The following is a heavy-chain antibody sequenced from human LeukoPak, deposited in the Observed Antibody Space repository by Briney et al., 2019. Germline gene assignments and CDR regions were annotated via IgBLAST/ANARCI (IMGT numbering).Heavy chain of an antibody. CDR2: IRNKAYGEKT. V-gene: IGHV3-49*03. J-gene: IGHJ3*02. D-gene: IGHD4-17*01. Sequence: GGSLRLSCRASGFTFGDYAMSWFRQAPGKGLEWVAFIRNKAYGEKTEYAASVKGRFTISRDDSKSFAYLQINSLKIEDTAVYYCARDTDYGLYVGDIGGQGTMVTVSS. CDR1: GFTFGDYA. CDR3: ARDTDYGLYVGDI.